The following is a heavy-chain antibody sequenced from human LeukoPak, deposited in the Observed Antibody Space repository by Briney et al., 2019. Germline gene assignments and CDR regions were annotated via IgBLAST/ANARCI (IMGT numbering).Heavy chain of an antibody. Sequence: GGSLRLSCAASGFTFDDYAMHWVRQAPGKGLEWVSAISGSGGTTYYADSVKGQFTISRDNSKNALYLQMNSLRAEDTAVYYCAKELTSPFDYWGQGTLVTVSS. CDR3: AKELTSPFDY. CDR2: ISGSGGTT. V-gene: IGHV3-23*01. J-gene: IGHJ4*02. CDR1: GFTFDDYA.